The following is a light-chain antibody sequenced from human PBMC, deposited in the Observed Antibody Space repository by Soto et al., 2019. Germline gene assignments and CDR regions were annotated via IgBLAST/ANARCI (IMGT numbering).Light chain of an antibody. CDR3: QQYTNYPYT. CDR2: QAS. Sequence: DIQMTQSPSTLAASVGDRVTITCRASQSVSIWLAWYQQKPGKAPKLLIHQASKLQVGVPSRFSGRGSATEFTLTISSLQPDDFAIYYCQQYTNYPYTFGQGTKLAIK. J-gene: IGKJ2*01. V-gene: IGKV1-5*03. CDR1: QSVSIW.